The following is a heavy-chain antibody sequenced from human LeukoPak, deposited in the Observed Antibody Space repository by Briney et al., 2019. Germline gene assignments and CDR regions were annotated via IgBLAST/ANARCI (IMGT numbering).Heavy chain of an antibody. CDR1: GYTFTSYA. Sequence: ASVKVSCKASGYTFTSYAMHWVRQAPGHRLEWMGWINAGNGNTKYSQKFQGRVTITRDTSASTAYMELSSLRSEDTAVYYCARVPSYWDSSGYGSFDYWGQGTLVTVSS. V-gene: IGHV1-3*01. J-gene: IGHJ4*02. CDR2: INAGNGNT. CDR3: ARVPSYWDSSGYGSFDY. D-gene: IGHD3-22*01.